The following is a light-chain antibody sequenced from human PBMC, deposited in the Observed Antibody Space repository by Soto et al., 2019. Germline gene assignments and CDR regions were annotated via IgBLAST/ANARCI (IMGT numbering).Light chain of an antibody. V-gene: IGLV2-11*01. CDR1: SSDVGGYNY. CDR2: DVS. CDR3: CSYAGSYTYV. J-gene: IGLJ1*01. Sequence: QSALTQPRSVSGSPGQSVTISCTGTSSDVGGYNYVSWYQQHSGKAPKLMIYDVSKRPSGVPDRFSGSKSGNTASLTISWLQAEDEADYHCCSYAGSYTYVFGTGTQLTVL.